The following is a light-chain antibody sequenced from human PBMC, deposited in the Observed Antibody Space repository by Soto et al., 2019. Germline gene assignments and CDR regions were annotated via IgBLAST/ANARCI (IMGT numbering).Light chain of an antibody. V-gene: IGKV3-11*01. CDR3: QQRSNWPLT. J-gene: IGKJ4*01. Sequence: EIVLTQSPATLSLSPGERATLSCRASQRVTSYLAWYQQKPGQAPRLLIYDASNRATGIPARFSGSGSGTDFTLTISSLEPGDFALYYCQQRSNWPLTFGGGTKVEIK. CDR1: QRVTSY. CDR2: DAS.